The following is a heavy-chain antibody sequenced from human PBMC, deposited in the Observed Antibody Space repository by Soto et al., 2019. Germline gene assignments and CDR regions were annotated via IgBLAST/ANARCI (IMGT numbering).Heavy chain of an antibody. CDR1: GGTLSSYA. J-gene: IGHJ6*02. CDR2: IIPIFNIP. CDR3: ARTPAGWFGEPPPRYYYGMDV. D-gene: IGHD3-10*01. Sequence: GASVKVSCKDSGGTLSSYAITWVRLAPGQRLEWMGGIIPIFNIPDYAQKFQGRVSITADKATSTAYMELSNLRPEDTAIYYCARTPAGWFGEPPPRYYYGMDVWGQGTTVTVSS. V-gene: IGHV1-69*10.